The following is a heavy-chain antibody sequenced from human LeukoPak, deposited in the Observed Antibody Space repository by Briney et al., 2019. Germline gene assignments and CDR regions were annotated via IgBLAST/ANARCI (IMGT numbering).Heavy chain of an antibody. J-gene: IGHJ4*02. CDR3: ARDRAVWSVATDNFDY. V-gene: IGHV1-18*01. CDR2: ISAYNGNT. CDR1: GYTFTSYG. D-gene: IGHD3-3*01. Sequence: VASVKVSCKASGYTFTSYGISWVRQAPGQGHEWMGWISAYNGNTNYAQKLQGRVTMTTDTSTSTAYMELRSLRSDDTAVSYCARDRAVWSVATDNFDYWGQGTLVTVSS.